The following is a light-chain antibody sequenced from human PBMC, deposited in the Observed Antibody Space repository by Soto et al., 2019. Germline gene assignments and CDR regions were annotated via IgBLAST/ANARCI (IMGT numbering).Light chain of an antibody. J-gene: IGKJ5*01. CDR3: QQYDSSPPIT. Sequence: EIVLTQSPGTLSLSPGERATLSCRASQSVSNNYLGWYQQKPGQAPRLLIYGASTRATGIPDRFSGSGSGTDFTLTISRLEPEDFAVYYCQQYDSSPPITFGQGTRLEIK. V-gene: IGKV3-20*01. CDR1: QSVSNNY. CDR2: GAS.